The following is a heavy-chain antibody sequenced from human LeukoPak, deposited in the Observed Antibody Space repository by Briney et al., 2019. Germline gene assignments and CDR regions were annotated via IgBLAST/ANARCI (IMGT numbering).Heavy chain of an antibody. CDR3: ARDLIYTTSWYDH. D-gene: IGHD2-2*01. J-gene: IGHJ5*02. V-gene: IGHV1-18*01. Sequence: GASVKVSCKTSNYTFTNYGISWVRQAPGQGLEWMGWIRAYTGITSFAQKFQGRVTMTTDTSTSTAYMELRSLRSDDTAIYYCARDLIYTTSWYDHWGQGTLVTVSS. CDR2: IRAYTGIT. CDR1: NYTFTNYG.